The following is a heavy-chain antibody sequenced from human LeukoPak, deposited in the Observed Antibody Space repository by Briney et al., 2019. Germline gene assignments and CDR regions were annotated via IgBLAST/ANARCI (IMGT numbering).Heavy chain of an antibody. V-gene: IGHV3-30*18. D-gene: IGHD6-6*01. CDR3: AKDALKYSSSPDY. CDR1: GFTFSSYG. Sequence: GGSLRRSCAASGFTFSSYGMHWVRQAPGKGLEWVAVISYDGSNKYYADSVKGRFTISRDNSKNTLYLQMNSLRAEDTAVYYCAKDALKYSSSPDYWGQGTLVTVSS. J-gene: IGHJ4*02. CDR2: ISYDGSNK.